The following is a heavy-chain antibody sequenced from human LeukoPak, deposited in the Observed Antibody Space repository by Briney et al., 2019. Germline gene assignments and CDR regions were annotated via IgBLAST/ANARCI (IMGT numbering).Heavy chain of an antibody. J-gene: IGHJ4*01. D-gene: IGHD6-19*01. CDR3: ANGQDLQWLPAYYSED. V-gene: IGHV1-8*01. CDR1: GYLFTSYD. CDR2: MNPNSGNT. Sequence: ASVKVSCKASGYLFTSYDIKWVPQATGQGLEWMGWMNPNSGNTGYAQKFQGRVTMTRNTSISTAYMELSSLRCDHTAVSYFANGQDLQWLPAYYSEDSGHRTPGTVSS.